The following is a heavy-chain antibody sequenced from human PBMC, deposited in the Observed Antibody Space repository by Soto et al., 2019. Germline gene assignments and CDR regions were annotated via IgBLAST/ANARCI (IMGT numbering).Heavy chain of an antibody. CDR1: GFTFSSYA. V-gene: IGHV3-64D*08. D-gene: IGHD6-6*01. Sequence: GGSLRLSCSASGFTFSSYAMHRVRQAPGKGLEYVSAISSNGGSTYYADSVKGRFTISRDNSKNTLYLQMSSLRAEDTAVYYCVKDLGIAAPEYYFDYWGQGTLVTVSS. CDR2: ISSNGGST. CDR3: VKDLGIAAPEYYFDY. J-gene: IGHJ4*02.